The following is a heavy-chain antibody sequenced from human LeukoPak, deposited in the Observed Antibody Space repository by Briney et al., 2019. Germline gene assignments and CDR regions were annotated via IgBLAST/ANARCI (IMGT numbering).Heavy chain of an antibody. J-gene: IGHJ4*02. CDR2: ISAYNGNT. CDR3: AREYITMVRGVITRDFDY. V-gene: IGHV1-18*01. D-gene: IGHD3-10*01. CDR1: GYTFTSYG. Sequence: GASVKVSCKASGYTFTSYGIGWVRQAPGQGLEWMGWISAYNGNTNYAQKLQGRVTMTTDTSTSTAYMELRSLRSDDTAVYYCAREYITMVRGVITRDFDYWGQGTLVTVSS.